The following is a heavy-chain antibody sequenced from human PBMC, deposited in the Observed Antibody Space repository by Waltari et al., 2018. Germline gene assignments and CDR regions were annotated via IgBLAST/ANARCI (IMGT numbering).Heavy chain of an antibody. J-gene: IGHJ2*01. CDR2: VGPEDGES. Sequence: EVQLVQSGAEVKKPGATVKISCKASGYTFTDYYMHWVQRAPGKGLGWMGRVGPEDGESIYAEKFQGRGTITAAPSTDTADMELSSLSSEDTSVYYWATGGAAETGYFDLWCRGTLFTGSS. V-gene: IGHV1-69-2*01. D-gene: IGHD6-13*01. CDR3: ATGGAAETGYFDL. CDR1: GYTFTDYY.